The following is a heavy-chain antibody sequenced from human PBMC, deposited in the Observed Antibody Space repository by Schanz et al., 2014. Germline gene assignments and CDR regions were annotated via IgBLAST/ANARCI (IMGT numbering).Heavy chain of an antibody. D-gene: IGHD3-10*01. CDR3: ARANYRRKINFDY. CDR1: GFTLSSYA. V-gene: IGHV3-23*01. J-gene: IGHJ4*02. CDR2: LSGSGGST. Sequence: VQLLQFGGGVVQPGRSLRLSCAAYGFTLSSYAMHWVRQAPGKGLEWVSALSGSGGSTYYADSVKGRFTISRDNSKNTLYLQMNSLRAEDTAVYYCARANYRRKINFDYWGRGTLVTVSS.